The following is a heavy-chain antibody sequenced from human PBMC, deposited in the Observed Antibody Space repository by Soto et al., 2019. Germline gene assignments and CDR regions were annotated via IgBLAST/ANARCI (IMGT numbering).Heavy chain of an antibody. D-gene: IGHD3-16*01. CDR3: TKARLWGGDGYNSYYYNAMDV. CDR2: IKQDGSQK. V-gene: IGHV3-7*05. Sequence: SCAASGFTFSSYWMSWVRQAPGKGLEWVANIKQDGSQKWYADSVKGRFTISRDNAKNSLYLQMNSLRPEDTALYYCTKARLWGGDGYNSYYYNAMDVWGQGTTVTVSS. CDR1: GFTFSSYW. J-gene: IGHJ6*02.